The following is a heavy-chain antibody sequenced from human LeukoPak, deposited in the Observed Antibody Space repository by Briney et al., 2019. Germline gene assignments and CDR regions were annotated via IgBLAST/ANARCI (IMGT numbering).Heavy chain of an antibody. Sequence: SETLTLTCTVSGGSISGHYCSWIRQPPGKGLEYIGYFYYTGSTNYNPSLKSRVTISSDTSSTQVSLRLSSVTAAATAVYYCARLRSDDSSGSYPFDLWGRGTLVTVSS. CDR2: FYYTGST. CDR1: GGSISGHY. V-gene: IGHV4-59*11. D-gene: IGHD3-22*01. J-gene: IGHJ2*01. CDR3: ARLRSDDSSGSYPFDL.